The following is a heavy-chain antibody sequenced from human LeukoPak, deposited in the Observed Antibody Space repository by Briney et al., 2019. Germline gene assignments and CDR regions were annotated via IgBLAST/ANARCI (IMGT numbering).Heavy chain of an antibody. J-gene: IGHJ4*02. CDR3: PRAGGDTTSSQDRDF. D-gene: IGHD6-6*01. CDR1: GASINSHY. CDR2: ISYSGNI. V-gene: IGHV4-59*11. Sequence: SETLSLTCTVSGASINSHYWSWIRHPPGKGLEWIGYISYSGNIDHNPPLKSRVTIPVDTSKNQLSLEMSAVTAADTAVYYCPRAGGDTTSSQDRDFWRGGTLVSVPS.